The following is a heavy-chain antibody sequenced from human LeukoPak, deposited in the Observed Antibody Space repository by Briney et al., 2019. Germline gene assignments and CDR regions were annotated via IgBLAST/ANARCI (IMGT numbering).Heavy chain of an antibody. CDR1: GYSFTSYW. D-gene: IGHD3-10*01. V-gene: IGHV5-51*01. CDR2: IYPGDSDT. Sequence: GESLKISCKGSGYSFTSYWIGWGRQMPGKGLEWMGIIYPGDSDTKYSPSFQGQVTISADKSISTAYLKWSSLKASDTALYYCARSSIINGSIDISGQGTMVTVSS. J-gene: IGHJ3*02. CDR3: ARSSIINGSIDI.